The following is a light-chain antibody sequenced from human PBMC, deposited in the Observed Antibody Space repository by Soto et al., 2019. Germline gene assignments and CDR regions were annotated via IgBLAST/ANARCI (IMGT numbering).Light chain of an antibody. CDR1: SSNIGNNY. CDR3: ATWDSSLRGVV. J-gene: IGLJ2*01. CDR2: ENN. Sequence: QSVLTQPPSVSAAPGQKVTISCSGSSSNIGNNYVSWYQQLPGTAPKLLIYENNKRPSGIPDRFSGSKSGTSATLGITGLQTGDEADYYCATWDSSLRGVVFGGGTKLTVL. V-gene: IGLV1-51*02.